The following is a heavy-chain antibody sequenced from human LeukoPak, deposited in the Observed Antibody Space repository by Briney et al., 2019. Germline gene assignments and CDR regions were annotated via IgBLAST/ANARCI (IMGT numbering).Heavy chain of an antibody. CDR2: ISPGDSDK. Sequence: GEFLKISCKASGYNCTNYWIGWVRQMPGKGLEWSGIISPGDSDKRYSPSFQGQVTNSADKSICTAYLQWSSPKASDTAMYYCARRGDSYGRFDSWGQGILVTVSS. J-gene: IGHJ4*02. CDR1: GYNCTNYW. D-gene: IGHD5-18*01. V-gene: IGHV5-51*01. CDR3: ARRGDSYGRFDS.